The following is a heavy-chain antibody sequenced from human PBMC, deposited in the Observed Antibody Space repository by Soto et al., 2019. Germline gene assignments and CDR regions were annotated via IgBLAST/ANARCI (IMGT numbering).Heavy chain of an antibody. Sequence: PSATLYLTCAVYGGSFSGYNWSWLRQPPGRGLERIGDSNHSGSTNYNPSLKSRVTISVDTSKNQFSLKLSSVTAADTAVYYCARGLVVVAATSMDVWGQGTTVT. CDR3: ARGLVVVAATSMDV. J-gene: IGHJ6*02. CDR2: SNHSGST. D-gene: IGHD2-15*01. CDR1: GGSFSGYN. V-gene: IGHV4-34*01.